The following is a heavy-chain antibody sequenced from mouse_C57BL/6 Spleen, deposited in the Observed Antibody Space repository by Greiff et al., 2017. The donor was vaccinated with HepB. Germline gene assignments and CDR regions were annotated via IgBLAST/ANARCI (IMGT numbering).Heavy chain of an antibody. CDR3: ARVYDYDPYWYFDV. V-gene: IGHV1-82*01. CDR1: GYAFSSSW. J-gene: IGHJ1*03. CDR2: IYPGDGDT. D-gene: IGHD2-4*01. Sequence: QVQLQQSGPELVKPGASVKISCKASGYAFSSSWMNWVKQRPGKGLEWIGRIYPGDGDTNYNGKFKGKATLTADKSSSTAYMQLSSLTSEDSAVYFCARVYDYDPYWYFDVWGTGTTVTVSS.